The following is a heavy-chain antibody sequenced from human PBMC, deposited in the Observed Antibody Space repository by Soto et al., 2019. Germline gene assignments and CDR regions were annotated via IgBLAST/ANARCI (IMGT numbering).Heavy chain of an antibody. CDR2: IRSKISNYAT. D-gene: IGHD5-18*01. V-gene: IGHV3-73*02. CDR1: GFTFSDSA. Sequence: EVQLVESGGDLVQPGGSLKLSCAASGFTFSDSALHWVRQASGKGLEWVGRIRSKISNYATAYAASVNGRFTVFRDDSKNTAYLLMNSLRSEDTAMYYCTRIDEETGVVCPYDYWGQGTLVTVSS. CDR3: TRIDEETGVVCPYDY. J-gene: IGHJ4*02.